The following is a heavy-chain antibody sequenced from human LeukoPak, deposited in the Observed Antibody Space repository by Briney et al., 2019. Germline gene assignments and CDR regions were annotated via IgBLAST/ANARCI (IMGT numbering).Heavy chain of an antibody. V-gene: IGHV4-31*03. Sequence: SETLSLTCTVSGGSISSGGYYWSWIRQHPGKGLEWIGYIYYNGRTYYNPSLKSRVTVSVDTSKNQFSLKLSSVTAADTAVYYRARAGYCSGGSCYADGFDPWGQGTLVTVSS. J-gene: IGHJ5*02. CDR1: GGSISSGGYY. CDR3: ARAGYCSGGSCYADGFDP. D-gene: IGHD2-15*01. CDR2: IYYNGRT.